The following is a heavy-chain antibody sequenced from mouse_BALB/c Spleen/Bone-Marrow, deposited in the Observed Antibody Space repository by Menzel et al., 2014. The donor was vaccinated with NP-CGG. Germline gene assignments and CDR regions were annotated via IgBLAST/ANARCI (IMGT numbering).Heavy chain of an antibody. Sequence: VQLQQPGAKLVKPGASVKLSCTASGFNIKDTYMHWVKQRPEQGLEWIGRIDPAKGNTKSDPKFQGKATITADTSSNTAYLQLSSLTSEDTAVYYCAREATYAMDYWGQGTSVTVSS. CDR3: AREATYAMDY. CDR1: GFNIKDTY. V-gene: IGHV14-3*02. J-gene: IGHJ4*01. CDR2: IDPAKGNT. D-gene: IGHD3-2*02.